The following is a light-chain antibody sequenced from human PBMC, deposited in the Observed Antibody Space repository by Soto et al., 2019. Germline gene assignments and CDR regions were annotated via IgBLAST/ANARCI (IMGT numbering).Light chain of an antibody. V-gene: IGKV3-15*01. J-gene: IGKJ1*01. CDR3: QQYNNWPRT. CDR2: VAS. Sequence: EIVMTHSPATLSVSPCERATLSCRASQSVSSNLAWYQQKPGQAPRLLIYVASTRATGIPARFSGSGSGTEFTLTISSLQSEDFAVYYCQQYNNWPRTFGQGTKVDNK. CDR1: QSVSSN.